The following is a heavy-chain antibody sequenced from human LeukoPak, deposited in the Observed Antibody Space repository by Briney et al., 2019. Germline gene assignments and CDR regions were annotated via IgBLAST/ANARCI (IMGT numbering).Heavy chain of an antibody. D-gene: IGHD3-10*01. CDR3: ARALLATGFGELIDY. V-gene: IGHV4-59*02. CDR2: IGYSGYT. Sequence: PSETLSLTCTVSGGSVSSDYWSWVRQPPGKGLEWIGYIGYSGYTNYNPSLKSRVTISRDTSKNQCPLILSSVTAADTAVYYCARALLATGFGELIDYWGQGTLVTVSS. J-gene: IGHJ4*02. CDR1: GGSVSSDY.